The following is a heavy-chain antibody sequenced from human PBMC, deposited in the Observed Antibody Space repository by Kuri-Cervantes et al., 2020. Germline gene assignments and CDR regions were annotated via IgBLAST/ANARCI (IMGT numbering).Heavy chain of an antibody. CDR2: IYPGDSDT. D-gene: IGHD6-13*01. V-gene: IGHV5-51*01. J-gene: IGHJ5*02. CDR1: GYSLISYW. Sequence: GESLKISCKGSGYSLISYWIGWVRQMPGKGLEWMGIIYPGDSDTRYSPSFQGQVTISVDQATSTAYLQWISLKASDTAMYYCARRGAPSITAAGARENWYDLWGQGTLVTVSS. CDR3: ARRGAPSITAAGARENWYDL.